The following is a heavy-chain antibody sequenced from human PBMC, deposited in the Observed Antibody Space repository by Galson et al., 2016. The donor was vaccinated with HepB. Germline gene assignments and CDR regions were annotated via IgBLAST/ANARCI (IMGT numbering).Heavy chain of an antibody. CDR2: IYPGDSHT. CDR3: ARRLTHDSKIWDIDY. Sequence: QSGAEVKKPGESLRIACKGSGYSFTDYWIGWVRQMPGKGQEWMGIIYPGDSHTRYSPSFQGQVTISADKSISTAYLQWSSLKASDTAIYYCARRLTHDSKIWDIDYWGQGTLVTVSS. CDR1: GYSFTDYW. J-gene: IGHJ4*02. V-gene: IGHV5-51*01. D-gene: IGHD3-16*01.